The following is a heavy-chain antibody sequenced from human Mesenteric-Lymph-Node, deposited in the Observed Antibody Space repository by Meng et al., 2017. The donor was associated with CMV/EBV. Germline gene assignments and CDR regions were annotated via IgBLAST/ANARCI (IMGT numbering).Heavy chain of an antibody. Sequence: GESLKISCAASGFTVSNNYMSWVHQAPGKGLEWVSVIYSNSTTYYADSVKGRFTISRDNSKNTLYLQMNSLRAEDTAVYYCATVHSLWDYYGMDVWGQGTTVTVSS. D-gene: IGHD5/OR15-5a*01. J-gene: IGHJ6*02. V-gene: IGHV3-66*02. CDR1: GFTVSNNY. CDR2: IYSNSTT. CDR3: ATVHSLWDYYGMDV.